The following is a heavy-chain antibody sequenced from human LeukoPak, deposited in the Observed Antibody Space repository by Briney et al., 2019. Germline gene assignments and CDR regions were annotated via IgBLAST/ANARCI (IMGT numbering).Heavy chain of an antibody. J-gene: IGHJ4*02. Sequence: GASVKVSCKAFGYTFTSYGISWVRQAPGQGLEWMGWISGYNGNTNYAQNLQGRVTMTTDTSTSTAYMELRSLRSDDTAFYYCARGCSSTTCYLLDYWGQGTLVTVSS. CDR1: GYTFTSYG. D-gene: IGHD2-2*01. CDR2: ISGYNGNT. V-gene: IGHV1-18*01. CDR3: ARGCSSTTCYLLDY.